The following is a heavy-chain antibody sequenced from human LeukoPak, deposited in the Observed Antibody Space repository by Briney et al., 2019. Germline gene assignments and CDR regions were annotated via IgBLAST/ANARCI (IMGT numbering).Heavy chain of an antibody. V-gene: IGHV4-34*01. J-gene: IGHJ3*02. CDR1: GGSFSGYY. Sequence: SETLSLTCAVYGGSFSGYYWSWIRQPPGKGLEWIGEINHSGSTNYNPSLKSRVTISVDTSKNQFSLKLSSVTAADTAVYYCARPKVGYSSTDAFDIWGLGTMVTVSS. D-gene: IGHD6-19*01. CDR3: ARPKVGYSSTDAFDI. CDR2: INHSGST.